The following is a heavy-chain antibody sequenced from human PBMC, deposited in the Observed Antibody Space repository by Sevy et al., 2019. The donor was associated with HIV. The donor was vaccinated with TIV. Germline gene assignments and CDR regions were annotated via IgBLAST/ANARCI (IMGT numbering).Heavy chain of an antibody. Sequence: GGSLRLSCAASGFTFSSYWMTWVRQAPGKGLEWVANIKQDLSEKYYADSVKGRFTISRDNARNSLYLQMESLRAEDTAVYYCARAQQVTMLVVIGGLYFDFWGQGTLVTVSS. CDR3: ARAQQVTMLVVIGGLYFDF. V-gene: IGHV3-7*01. CDR1: GFTFSSYW. J-gene: IGHJ4*02. D-gene: IGHD3-22*01. CDR2: IKQDLSEK.